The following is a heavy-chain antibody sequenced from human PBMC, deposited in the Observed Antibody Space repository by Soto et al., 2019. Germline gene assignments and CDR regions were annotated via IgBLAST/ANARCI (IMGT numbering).Heavy chain of an antibody. CDR1: GFTFSNYW. Sequence: GGSLRLSCVVSGFTFSNYWMHWVRQAPGKGLVWVSRISSDGSSTSYADSVKGRFTISRDNAKNTLYLQMNSLRAEDTAVYYCARDIDYGDTLSRNYWGQGTLVTVSS. CDR2: ISSDGSST. J-gene: IGHJ4*02. D-gene: IGHD4-17*01. CDR3: ARDIDYGDTLSRNY. V-gene: IGHV3-74*01.